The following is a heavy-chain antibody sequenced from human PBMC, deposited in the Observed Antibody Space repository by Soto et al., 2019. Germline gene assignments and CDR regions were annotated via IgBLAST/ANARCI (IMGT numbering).Heavy chain of an antibody. Sequence: QVQLVESGGGVVQPGRSLRLSCLTSGFSFSRSAMHWVRQAPGNGLEWVALIWYDGSYKYYADSLKGRFTISRDNSKNTLYLQVNSLRAEDTAVYYCARDHGDPIVYYFDYWGQGTLVTVSS. CDR2: IWYDGSYK. CDR1: GFSFSRSA. J-gene: IGHJ4*02. D-gene: IGHD4-17*01. V-gene: IGHV3-33*01. CDR3: ARDHGDPIVYYFDY.